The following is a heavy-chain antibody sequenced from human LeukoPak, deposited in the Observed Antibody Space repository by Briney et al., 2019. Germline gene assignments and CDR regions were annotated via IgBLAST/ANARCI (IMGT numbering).Heavy chain of an antibody. V-gene: IGHV4-59*01. CDR3: ARGGDGFDY. Sequence: GLEWIGYIYYSGSTNYNPSLKSRVTISVDTSKNQFSLKLSSVTAADTAVYYCARGGDGFDYWGQGTLVTVSS. J-gene: IGHJ4*02. D-gene: IGHD3-3*01. CDR2: IYYSGST.